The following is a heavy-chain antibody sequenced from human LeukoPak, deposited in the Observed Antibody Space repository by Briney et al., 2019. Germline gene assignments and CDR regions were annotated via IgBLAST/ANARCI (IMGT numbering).Heavy chain of an antibody. CDR1: GGSISSSSDY. D-gene: IGHD6-13*01. J-gene: IGHJ2*01. V-gene: IGHV4-39*01. CDR3: ARLNSRIAAERFFDP. CDR2: IYYSEST. Sequence: SETLSLTCSVSGGSISSSSDYWGWIRQPPGKGLEWMGSIYYSESTYYNPSLRSRVTISVDTSKNQFSLKLSSVTAADTAVYYCARLNSRIAAERFFDPWGRGTLVTVSS.